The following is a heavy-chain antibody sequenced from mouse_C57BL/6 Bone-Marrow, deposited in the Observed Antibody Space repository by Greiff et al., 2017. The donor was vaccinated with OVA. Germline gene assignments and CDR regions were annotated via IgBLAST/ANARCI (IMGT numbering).Heavy chain of an antibody. Sequence: QVQLQQPGAELVRPGSSVKLSCKASGYTFTSYWMHWVKQRPIQGLEWIGNIDPSDSETHYNQKFKDKATLTVDKSSSTAYMQLSSLTSEDSAVYYCARSEDDGYYFAWFAYWGQGTLVTVSA. D-gene: IGHD2-3*01. CDR3: ARSEDDGYYFAWFAY. CDR2: IDPSDSET. J-gene: IGHJ3*01. V-gene: IGHV1-52*01. CDR1: GYTFTSYW.